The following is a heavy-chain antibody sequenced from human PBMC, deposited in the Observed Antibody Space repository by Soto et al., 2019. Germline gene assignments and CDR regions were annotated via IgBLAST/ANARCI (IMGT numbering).Heavy chain of an antibody. V-gene: IGHV3-30-3*01. Sequence: QVPLVESGGGVVQPGRSLRLSCAASGFTFSDYTIHWVRQAPGKGLKWVALISYDATNKYYSDSVKGRFTISRDNSKNTLYLQMNSLRPEDTAVYYCARAVTRDFDYWGQGTLVTVSS. D-gene: IGHD4-17*01. J-gene: IGHJ4*02. CDR1: GFTFSDYT. CDR3: ARAVTRDFDY. CDR2: ISYDATNK.